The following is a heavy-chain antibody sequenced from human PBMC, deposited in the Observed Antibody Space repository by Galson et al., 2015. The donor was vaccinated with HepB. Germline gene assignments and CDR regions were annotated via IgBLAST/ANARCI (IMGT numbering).Heavy chain of an antibody. CDR1: GFTFNNNA. J-gene: IGHJ5*01. V-gene: IGHV3-23*01. CDR2: IRGSDGST. Sequence: SLRLSCAASGFTFNNNAMAWVRQTPGKGLEWVSAIRGSDGSTYYADPVKGRFTISRDNSKSTLFLQMNSLRAEDTAVYYCVKDFRLASWGQGTLVTVSS. CDR3: VKDFRLAS.